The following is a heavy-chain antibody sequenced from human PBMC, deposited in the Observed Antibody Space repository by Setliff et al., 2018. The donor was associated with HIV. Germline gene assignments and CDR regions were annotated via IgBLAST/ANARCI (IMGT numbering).Heavy chain of an antibody. V-gene: IGHV1-8*02. Sequence: ASVKVSCKASGYNFTDYDINWVRQATGQGLEWMGWMNPNNGNTGYAPKLQGRVTMTRNTSISTAYMELTSLRFEDTAVYYCARGSPTAGDYWGQGTLVTVSS. CDR1: GYNFTDYD. CDR2: MNPNNGNT. J-gene: IGHJ4*02. CDR3: ARGSPTAGDY.